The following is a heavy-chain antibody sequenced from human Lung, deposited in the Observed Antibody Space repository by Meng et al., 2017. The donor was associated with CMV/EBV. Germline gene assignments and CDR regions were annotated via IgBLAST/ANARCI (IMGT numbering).Heavy chain of an antibody. CDR3: ARHHHSPTFDY. Sequence: QLQLQGSGPGLVKPSETLSLTCTVSGGSISSSSYYWAWIRQLPGEGLEWIGSVVYSGTTYYTSSLKSRVSISVDTSKNQFSLKLSSVTAADTAVYYCARHHHSPTFDYWGQGTLVTVSS. CDR1: GGSISSSSYY. D-gene: IGHD1-14*01. J-gene: IGHJ4*02. V-gene: IGHV4-39*01. CDR2: VVYSGTT.